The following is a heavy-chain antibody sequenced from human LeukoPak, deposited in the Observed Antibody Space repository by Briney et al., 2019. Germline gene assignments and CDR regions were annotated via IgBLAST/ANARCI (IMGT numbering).Heavy chain of an antibody. V-gene: IGHV1-69*13. J-gene: IGHJ4*02. Sequence: ASVKVSCKASGGTFSSYAISWVRQAPGQGLEWMGGIISIFGTANYAQKFQGRVTITADESTSTAYMELSSLRSEDTAVYYCAINYYGSGSYYNHLDYWGQGTLVTVSS. CDR2: IISIFGTA. CDR3: AINYYGSGSYYNHLDY. CDR1: GGTFSSYA. D-gene: IGHD3-10*01.